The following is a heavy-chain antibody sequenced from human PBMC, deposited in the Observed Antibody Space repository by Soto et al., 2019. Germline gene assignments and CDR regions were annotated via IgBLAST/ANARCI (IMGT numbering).Heavy chain of an antibody. Sequence: PSETLSLTCTVSGGSISSGDYYWTWLRQPPGKGLEWIGYSFYSGTPYYNPSLKSRVSISGDTSKNQFSLKLTSVAAADTAVYFCARGSYFHGKNGYYYFDYWGPGTLVTVSS. V-gene: IGHV4-30-4*01. CDR2: SFYSGTP. CDR1: GGSISSGDYY. CDR3: ARGSYFHGKNGYYYFDY. D-gene: IGHD3-22*01. J-gene: IGHJ4*02.